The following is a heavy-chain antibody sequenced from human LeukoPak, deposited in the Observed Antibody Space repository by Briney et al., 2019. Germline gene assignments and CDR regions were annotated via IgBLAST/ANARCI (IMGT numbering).Heavy chain of an antibody. CDR3: ARGVVVANYAGYDAFDI. V-gene: IGHV4-59*01. CDR2: IYYSGST. J-gene: IGHJ3*02. D-gene: IGHD3-22*01. CDR1: GGSISSYY. Sequence: PSETLPLTCTVSGGSISSYYWSWIRQPPGKGLEWIGYIYYSGSTNYNPSLKSRVTISVDTSKNQFSLKLSSVTAADTAVYYCARGVVVANYAGYDAFDIWGQGTMVTVSS.